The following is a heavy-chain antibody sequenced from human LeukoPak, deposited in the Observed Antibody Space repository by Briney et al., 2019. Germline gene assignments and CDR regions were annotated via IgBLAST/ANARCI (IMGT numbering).Heavy chain of an antibody. D-gene: IGHD7-27*01. J-gene: IGHJ6*03. Sequence: GGSLRLSCAASGFTVSSNYMSWVRQAPGKGLEWVSVIYSGGSTYYADSVKGRFTISRDNSKNTLYLQMNSLRAEDTAVYYCARGVPPNLGYYYYYMGVWGKGTTVTVSS. V-gene: IGHV3-53*01. CDR3: ARGVPPNLGYYYYYMGV. CDR2: IYSGGST. CDR1: GFTVSSNY.